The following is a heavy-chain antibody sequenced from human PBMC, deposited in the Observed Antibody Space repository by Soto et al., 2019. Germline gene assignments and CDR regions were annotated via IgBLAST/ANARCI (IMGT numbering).Heavy chain of an antibody. Sequence: QVQLQQWDAGLLKPSETLSLTCAVYGGSFSGYYWNWIRQPPGKGLEWIGEINHSGSTNYNPSLKSRFTISVDTSKNQFSLKLSSVTAADTAVYYCARGWGGIFDYWGQGTLVTVSS. CDR3: ARGWGGIFDY. J-gene: IGHJ4*02. CDR2: INHSGST. CDR1: GGSFSGYY. V-gene: IGHV4-34*01. D-gene: IGHD7-27*01.